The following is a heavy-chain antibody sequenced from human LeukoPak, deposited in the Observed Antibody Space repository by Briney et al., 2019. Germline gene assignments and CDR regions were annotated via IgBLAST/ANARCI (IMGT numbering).Heavy chain of an antibody. CDR2: IWYDGSNK. V-gene: IGHV3-33*01. D-gene: IGHD5-24*01. Sequence: PGGSLRLSCAASGFTFSSYGMHWVRQAPGKGLEGVAVIWYDGSNKYYADSVKGRFTISRDNSKNTLYLQMNSLRADDTAVYYCACGITDYYYYYYGMDVWGQGTTVTVSS. CDR1: GFTFSSYG. J-gene: IGHJ6*02. CDR3: ACGITDYYYYYYGMDV.